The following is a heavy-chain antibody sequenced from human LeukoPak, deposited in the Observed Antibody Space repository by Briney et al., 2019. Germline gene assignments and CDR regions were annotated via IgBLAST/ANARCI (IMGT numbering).Heavy chain of an antibody. J-gene: IGHJ4*02. CDR2: IIPIFGTA. D-gene: IGHD3-10*01. CDR1: GGTFSSYA. Sequence: ASVTVSCKASGGTFSSYAISWVRQAPGQGLEWMGGIIPIFGTANYAQKLQGRVTMTTDTSTSTAYMELRSLTSDDTAVYYCARDERFGEPFDFWGQGTLVTVSS. CDR3: ARDERFGEPFDF. V-gene: IGHV1-69*05.